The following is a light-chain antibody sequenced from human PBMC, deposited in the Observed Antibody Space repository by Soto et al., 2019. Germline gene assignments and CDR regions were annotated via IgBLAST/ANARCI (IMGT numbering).Light chain of an antibody. CDR1: QSVSID. V-gene: IGKV3-15*01. Sequence: EIVMTQSPAALSVSAGERDTLSCRASQSVSIDLAWYQQTPGQAPRLLIYGASTRATGVPPTFSGSVSGTEFTLTISSLQSEDFTVYYCQQYNKWPLTFGQGTKVDIK. J-gene: IGKJ1*01. CDR2: GAS. CDR3: QQYNKWPLT.